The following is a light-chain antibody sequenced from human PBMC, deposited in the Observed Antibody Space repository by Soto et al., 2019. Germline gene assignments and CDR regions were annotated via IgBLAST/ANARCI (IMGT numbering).Light chain of an antibody. CDR3: QQGYSTTPIT. V-gene: IGKV1-39*01. Sequence: IQLTQSPSSLSASVGDRVTITCRASQGISSYLAWYQQKPGKAPKLLIFGASNLESGVPSRFSGSGSGTEFTLSISSLQPEDFATYYCQQGYSTTPITFGQGTRVEIK. CDR2: GAS. J-gene: IGKJ5*01. CDR1: QGISSY.